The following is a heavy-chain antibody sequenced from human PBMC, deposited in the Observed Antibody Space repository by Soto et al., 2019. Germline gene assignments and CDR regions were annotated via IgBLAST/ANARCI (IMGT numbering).Heavy chain of an antibody. D-gene: IGHD1-26*01. V-gene: IGHV4-59*01. J-gene: IGHJ5*02. CDR3: ARGYSPALGAPWARVNWFDP. CDR1: GGYMRNYY. Sequence: TLETKSLTSSVSGGYMRNYYWSWIRKPPGKGLEWIGYIYSIGSTNYNPSLKSRVTMSVDTSRNQLSLNLTSVTAADTAVYYCARGYSPALGAPWARVNWFDPWGQGTLVTVSS. CDR2: IYSIGST.